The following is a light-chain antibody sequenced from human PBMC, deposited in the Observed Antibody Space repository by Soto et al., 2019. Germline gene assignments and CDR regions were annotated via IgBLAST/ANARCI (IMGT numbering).Light chain of an antibody. Sequence: EIVLTQSPGTLSLSPGETATLSCRASQTVNSDYLAWFQQRPGQAPRLLIFATSRRATDIPDRFSGSGSGTDFTLTISRLEPEDFAVYYCQQYGSSVFTFGQGTRLEIK. V-gene: IGKV3-20*01. CDR1: QTVNSDY. CDR2: ATS. CDR3: QQYGSSVFT. J-gene: IGKJ5*01.